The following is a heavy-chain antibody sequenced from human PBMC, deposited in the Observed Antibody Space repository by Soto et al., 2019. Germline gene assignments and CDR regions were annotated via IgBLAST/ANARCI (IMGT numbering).Heavy chain of an antibody. Sequence: GGSLRLSCAASGFTFGNYAMSWVRQAPGKGLEWVSIFIRILNMYYADSVKGRFTISRDNSKNTLYLQMDSLRAEDTAIYYCAREFAPGSPNYDYWGLGTLVTVSS. CDR2: FIRILNM. D-gene: IGHD3-10*01. V-gene: IGHV3-23*01. CDR3: AREFAPGSPNYDY. CDR1: GFTFGNYA. J-gene: IGHJ4*02.